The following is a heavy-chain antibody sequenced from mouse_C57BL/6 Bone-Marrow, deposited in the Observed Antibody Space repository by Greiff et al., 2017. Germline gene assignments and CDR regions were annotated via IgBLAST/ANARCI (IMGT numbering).Heavy chain of an antibody. CDR1: GYTFTSYD. Sequence: VQLQESGPELVKPGASVKLSCKASGYTFTSYDINWVKQRPGQGLEWIGWIYPRDGSTKYNEKFKGKATLTVDTSSSTAYMELHSLTSEDSAVYFCARSIGGYPWYFDVWGTGTTVTVSS. D-gene: IGHD2-2*01. J-gene: IGHJ1*03. V-gene: IGHV1-85*01. CDR3: ARSIGGYPWYFDV. CDR2: IYPRDGST.